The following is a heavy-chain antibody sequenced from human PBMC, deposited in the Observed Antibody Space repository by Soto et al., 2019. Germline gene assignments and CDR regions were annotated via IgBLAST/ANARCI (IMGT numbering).Heavy chain of an antibody. D-gene: IGHD5-18*01. J-gene: IGHJ4*01. V-gene: IGHV1-18*01. CDR2: ISAYNGNR. CDR1: GYTFTSYG. Sequence: ASVKVSCKASGYTFTSYGISWLRQARGQGLEWMGWISAYNGNRNYAQKLQGRVTMTTDTSTSTAYMELRSLRSDDTAVYYCARAGRAVKRWSLSGKAMAARTPRFDYWG. CDR3: ARAGRAVKRWSLSGKAMAARTPRFDY.